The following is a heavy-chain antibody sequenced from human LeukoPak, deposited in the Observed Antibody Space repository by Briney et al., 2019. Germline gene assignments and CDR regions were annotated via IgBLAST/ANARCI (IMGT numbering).Heavy chain of an antibody. V-gene: IGHV3-21*01. J-gene: IGHJ4*02. CDR1: GFTFSSYS. CDR2: ISSSSSYI. Sequence: GGSLRLSCAASGFTFSSYSMNWVRQAPGKGLEWVSSISSSSSYIYYADSVKGRFTISGDNAKNSLYLQMNSLRAEDTAVHYCARDRPSDFWSGYYYYWGQGTLVTVSS. CDR3: ARDRPSDFWSGYYYY. D-gene: IGHD3-3*01.